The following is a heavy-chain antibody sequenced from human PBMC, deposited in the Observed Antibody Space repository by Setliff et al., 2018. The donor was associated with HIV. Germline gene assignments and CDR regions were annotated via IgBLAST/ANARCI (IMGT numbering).Heavy chain of an antibody. CDR1: GYSVSSGYY. CDR2: MYDSETT. V-gene: IGHV4-38-2*02. D-gene: IGHD3-16*01. Sequence: PSETLSLTCIVSGYSVSSGYYWGWIRQPPGKGLQWIGAMYDSETTYYNPSLKSRVTMSVDASRNRFSLKLSSVTAADTAIYYCARHQKASFMSDHWGQGMLVTVSS. CDR3: ARHQKASFMSDH. J-gene: IGHJ4*02.